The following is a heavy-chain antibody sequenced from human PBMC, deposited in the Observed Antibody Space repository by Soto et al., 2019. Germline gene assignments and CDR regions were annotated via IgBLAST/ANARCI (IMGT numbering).Heavy chain of an antibody. V-gene: IGHV3-53*04. J-gene: IGHJ6*03. Sequence: GGSLRLSCAASGFTVSSNYMSWVRQAPGKGLEWVSVIYSGGSTYYADSVKGRFTISRNNSKNTLYLQMNSLRAEDTAVYYCAREIIVAAGGYYYYYMDVWGKGTTVTVSS. CDR3: AREIIVAAGGYYYYYMDV. D-gene: IGHD6-13*01. CDR2: IYSGGST. CDR1: GFTVSSNY.